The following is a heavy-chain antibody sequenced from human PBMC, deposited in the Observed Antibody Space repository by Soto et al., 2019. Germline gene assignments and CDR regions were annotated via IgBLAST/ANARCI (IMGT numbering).Heavy chain of an antibody. Sequence: GESLKISCKGSGYSFTSYWIGWVRQMPGKGLEWMGIIYPGDSDTRYSPSFQGQVTISADKSISTAYLQWSSLKASDTAMYYCARTAAAGKYYYGVDVWGQGPTVTVS. CDR3: ARTAAAGKYYYGVDV. CDR1: GYSFTSYW. V-gene: IGHV5-51*01. J-gene: IGHJ6*02. D-gene: IGHD6-13*01. CDR2: IYPGDSDT.